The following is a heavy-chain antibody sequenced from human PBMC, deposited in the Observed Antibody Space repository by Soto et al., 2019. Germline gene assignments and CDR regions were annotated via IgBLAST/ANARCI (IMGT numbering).Heavy chain of an antibody. CDR2: ISGSGGST. D-gene: IGHD4-17*01. Sequence: GGSLRLSCAASGFTFSSYAMSWVRQAPGKGLEWVSAISGSGGSTYYADSVKGRFTISRDNSKNTLYLQMNILRAEDTAVYYCAKDLGDYGDYDRGDYWGQGTLVTVSS. V-gene: IGHV3-23*01. CDR1: GFTFSSYA. CDR3: AKDLGDYGDYDRGDY. J-gene: IGHJ4*02.